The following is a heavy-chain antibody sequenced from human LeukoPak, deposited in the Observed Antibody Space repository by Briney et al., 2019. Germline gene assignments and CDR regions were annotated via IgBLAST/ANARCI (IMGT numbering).Heavy chain of an antibody. V-gene: IGHV3-30*18. CDR1: GFTFSSYG. CDR3: AKDLEDTAMVLDY. Sequence: GRSLRLSCAASGFTFSSYGMHWVRQAPGKGLEWVAVISYDGSNKYYADSVKGRFTISRDNSKNTPYLQMNSLRAEDTAVYYCAKDLEDTAMVLDYWGQGTLVTGSS. J-gene: IGHJ4*02. CDR2: ISYDGSNK. D-gene: IGHD5-18*01.